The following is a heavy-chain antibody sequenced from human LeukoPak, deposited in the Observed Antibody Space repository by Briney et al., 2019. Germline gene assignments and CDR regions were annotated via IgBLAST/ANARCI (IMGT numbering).Heavy chain of an antibody. CDR1: GGSISSGGYY. V-gene: IGHV4-31*03. D-gene: IGHD2-15*01. CDR3: AAQDVNWFDP. Sequence: SQSLSLTCTVSGGSISSGGYYWSWIRQHPGKGLEWIGYIYYSGSTYYNPSLKSRVTISVDTSKNQFSLKLSSVTAADTAVYYCAAQDVNWFDPWGQGTLVTVSS. CDR2: IYYSGST. J-gene: IGHJ5*02.